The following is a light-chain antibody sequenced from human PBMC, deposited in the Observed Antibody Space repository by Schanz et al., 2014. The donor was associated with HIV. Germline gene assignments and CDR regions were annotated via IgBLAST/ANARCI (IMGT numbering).Light chain of an antibody. J-gene: IGLJ3*02. CDR1: SSNIESYS. Sequence: SVLTQPPSASGTPGQRVTISCSGSSSNIESYSVYWYQHLPGTAPNLLIYSDNQRPSRVPDRFSGSKSGTSASLAITGLQAEDEADYYCQSYDSGLSGGVFGGGTKLTVL. V-gene: IGLV1-44*01. CDR2: SDN. CDR3: QSYDSGLSGGV.